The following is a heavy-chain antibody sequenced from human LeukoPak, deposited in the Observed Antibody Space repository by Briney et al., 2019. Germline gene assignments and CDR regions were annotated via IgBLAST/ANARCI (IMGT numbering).Heavy chain of an antibody. V-gene: IGHV4-30-2*01. CDR3: AALYSSGWYYFDY. J-gene: IGHJ4*02. D-gene: IGHD6-19*01. Sequence: SQTLSLTCTVSGGSISSGGYSWSRIRQPPGKGLEWIGYIYHSGSTYYNPSLKSRVTISVDRSKNQFSLKLSSVTAADTAVYYCAALYSSGWYYFDYWGQGTLVTVSS. CDR2: IYHSGST. CDR1: GGSISSGGYS.